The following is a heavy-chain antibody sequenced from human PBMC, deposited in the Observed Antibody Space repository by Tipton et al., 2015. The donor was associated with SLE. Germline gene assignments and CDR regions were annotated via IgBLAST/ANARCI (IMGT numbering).Heavy chain of an antibody. D-gene: IGHD7-27*01. Sequence: TLSLTCAVYGGSFSGYYWSWIRQPPGKGLEWIGYIYYSGSTNYNPSLKRRVTITVDTSKNQFSLKLSSVTAADTAVYYCASPLGTRGEYWGQGTLVTVSS. CDR2: IYYSGST. J-gene: IGHJ4*02. V-gene: IGHV4-59*08. CDR3: ASPLGTRGEY. CDR1: GGSFSGYY.